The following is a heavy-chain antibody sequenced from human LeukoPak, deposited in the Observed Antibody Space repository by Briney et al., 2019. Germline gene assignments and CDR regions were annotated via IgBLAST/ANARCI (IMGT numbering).Heavy chain of an antibody. Sequence: ASVKVSCKASGYTFTSYYMHWVRQAPGQGLEWMGIINPSGGSTSYAQKFQGRVTMTRDTSTSTVYMELSSLRSEDTAVYYCARGHSRRRYTNSWKWGNWFGPWGQGILVSVSS. CDR2: INPSGGST. CDR3: ARGHSRRRYTNSWKWGNWFGP. J-gene: IGHJ5*02. CDR1: GYTFTSYY. D-gene: IGHD6-13*01. V-gene: IGHV1-46*01.